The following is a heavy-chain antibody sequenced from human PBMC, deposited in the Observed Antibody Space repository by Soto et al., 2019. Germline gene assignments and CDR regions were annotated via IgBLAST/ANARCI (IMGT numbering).Heavy chain of an antibody. Sequence: GGSLRLSCAASGFTFSSYGMHWVRQAPGKGLEWVAVIWYDGSNKYYADSVKGRFTISRDNSKNTLYLQMNSLRAEDTAVYYCAREIGWSGSEAHYFDYWGQGTLVTVSS. J-gene: IGHJ4*02. CDR1: GFTFSSYG. CDR2: IWYDGSNK. V-gene: IGHV3-33*01. CDR3: AREIGWSGSEAHYFDY. D-gene: IGHD3-3*01.